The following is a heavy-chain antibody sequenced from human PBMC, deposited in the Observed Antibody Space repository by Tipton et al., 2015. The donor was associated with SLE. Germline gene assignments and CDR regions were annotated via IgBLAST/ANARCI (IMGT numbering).Heavy chain of an antibody. CDR1: GGSISTYY. J-gene: IGHJ2*01. CDR3: ARRDYGVFGFFDL. D-gene: IGHD4-17*01. CDR2: IYYSGST. V-gene: IGHV4-59*08. Sequence: TLSLTCTVSGGSISTYYWSWIRQPPGKGLEWIGYIYYSGSTDYNPSLKSRVTISVDTSKNQFSLKLSSVTAADTAVNYCARRDYGVFGFFDLWGRGTLVTVSS.